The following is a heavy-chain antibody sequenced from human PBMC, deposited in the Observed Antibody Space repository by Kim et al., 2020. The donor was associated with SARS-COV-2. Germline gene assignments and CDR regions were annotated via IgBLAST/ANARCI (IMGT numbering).Heavy chain of an antibody. V-gene: IGHV3-48*02. Sequence: GGSLRLSCAASGFTFSSYSMNWVRQAPGKGLEWVSYISSSSSTIYYADSVKGRFTISRDNAKNSLYLQMNSLRDEDTAVYYCARASGYSYGLINYYYYGMDVWGQGTTVTVSS. D-gene: IGHD5-18*01. J-gene: IGHJ6*02. CDR3: ARASGYSYGLINYYYYGMDV. CDR2: ISSSSSTI. CDR1: GFTFSSYS.